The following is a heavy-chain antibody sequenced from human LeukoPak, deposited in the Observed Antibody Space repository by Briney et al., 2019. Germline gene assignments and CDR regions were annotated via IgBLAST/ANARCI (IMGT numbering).Heavy chain of an antibody. CDR3: ARELHSSSWYFDY. CDR2: IKQDGSEK. CDR1: GFTFSSYE. V-gene: IGHV3-7*01. D-gene: IGHD6-13*01. Sequence: GGSLRLSCAASGFTFSSYEMNWVRQAPGKGLEWVANIKQDGSEKYYVDSVKGRFTISRDNAKNSLYLQMNSLRAEDTAVYYCARELHSSSWYFDYWGQGTLVTVSS. J-gene: IGHJ4*02.